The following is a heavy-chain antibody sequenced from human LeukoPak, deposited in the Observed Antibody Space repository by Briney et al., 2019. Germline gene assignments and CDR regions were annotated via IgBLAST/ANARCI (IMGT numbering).Heavy chain of an antibody. CDR1: GFTFSSYW. D-gene: IGHD2-15*01. J-gene: IGHJ3*02. V-gene: IGHV3-74*01. CDR3: ARSPVVVVAATRTGAFDI. Sequence: GGSLRLSCAASGFTFSSYWMHWVRQAPGKGLVWVSRINSDGSSTRYADSVKGRFTISRDNTKNTLYLQMNSLRAEDTAVYYCARSPVVVVAATRTGAFDIWGQGTMVTVSS. CDR2: INSDGSST.